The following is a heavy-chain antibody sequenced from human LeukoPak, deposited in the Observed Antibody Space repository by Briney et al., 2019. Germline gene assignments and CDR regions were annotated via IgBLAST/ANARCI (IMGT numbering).Heavy chain of an antibody. Sequence: GGSLRLSCAASGFTFNSYWMHWVRQAPGQGMVWVSRIDEEGKTIDYADSVKGRFTISRDNAKDTLYLQMSSLRDEDTAVYYCVSDLCGGDDQWGRGTLVTVSS. CDR3: VSDLCGGDDQ. CDR1: GFTFNSYW. D-gene: IGHD3-3*01. J-gene: IGHJ5*02. CDR2: IDEEGKTI. V-gene: IGHV3-74*01.